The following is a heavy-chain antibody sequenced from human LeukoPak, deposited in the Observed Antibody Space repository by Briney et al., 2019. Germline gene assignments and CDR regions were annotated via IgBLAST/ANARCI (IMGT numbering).Heavy chain of an antibody. CDR2: IYYSGST. D-gene: IGHD6-13*01. J-gene: IGHJ4*02. V-gene: IGHV4-59*12. CDR1: GGSISSYY. Sequence: SETLSLTCTVSGGSISSYYWSWIRQPPGKGLEWIGYIYYSGSTNYNPSLKSRVTISVDASKNQFSLKLSSVTAADTAVYYCARDYSSSWYGGGPLDYWGQGTLVTVSS. CDR3: ARDYSSSWYGGGPLDY.